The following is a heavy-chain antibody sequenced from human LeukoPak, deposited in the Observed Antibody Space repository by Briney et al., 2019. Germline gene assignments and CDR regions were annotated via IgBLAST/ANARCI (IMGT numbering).Heavy chain of an antibody. CDR3: ARVQVLRSLEWRTTRFVGWFDP. CDR2: INHSGST. D-gene: IGHD3-3*01. V-gene: IGHV4-34*01. Sequence: SETLSLTCAVYGGSFSGYYWSWIRQPPGKGLEWIGEINHSGSTNYNPSLKSRVTISVDTSTNQFSLKLSSVTAADTAVYYCARVQVLRSLEWRTTRFVGWFDPWGQGTLVTVSS. CDR1: GGSFSGYY. J-gene: IGHJ5*02.